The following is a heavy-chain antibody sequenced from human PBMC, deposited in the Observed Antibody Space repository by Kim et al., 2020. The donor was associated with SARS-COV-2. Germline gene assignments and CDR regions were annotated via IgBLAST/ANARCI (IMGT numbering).Heavy chain of an antibody. CDR2: IYHSGST. CDR3: ARGSSGWYNFDY. CDR1: GYSISSGYY. D-gene: IGHD6-19*01. Sequence: SETLSLTCTVSGYSISSGYYWGWIRQPPGKGLEWIGSIYHSGSTYYNPSLKSRVTISVDTSKNQFSLKLSSVTAADTAVYYCARGSSGWYNFDYWGQGT. V-gene: IGHV4-38-2*02. J-gene: IGHJ4*02.